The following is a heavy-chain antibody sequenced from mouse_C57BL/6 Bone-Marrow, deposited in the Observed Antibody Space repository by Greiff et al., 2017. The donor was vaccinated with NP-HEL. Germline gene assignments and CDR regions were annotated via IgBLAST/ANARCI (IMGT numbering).Heavy chain of an antibody. CDR2: ISSGGSYT. V-gene: IGHV5-6*01. Sequence: EVKLMESGGDLVKPGGSLKLSCAASGFTFSSYGMSWVRQTPDKRLEWVATISSGGSYTYYPDSVKGRFTISRDNAKNTLYLRLSSLKSEDTAMYYCARRRRFDFGGRGTALTVSS. CDR3: ARRRRFDF. J-gene: IGHJ2*01. CDR1: GFTFSSYG.